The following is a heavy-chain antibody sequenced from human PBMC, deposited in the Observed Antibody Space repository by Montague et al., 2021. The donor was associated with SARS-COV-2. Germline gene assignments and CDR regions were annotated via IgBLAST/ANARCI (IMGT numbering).Heavy chain of an antibody. CDR1: GFTSGDYQ. J-gene: IGHJ4*02. Sequence: SLRLSCAASGFTSGDYQMNWVRQAPGKGLQWVANINQDETAKTYADSVKGRFTISRDNAKNSLILQMNSLKDEDRAVYYCARAPRGAGSGWLDYWGQGTLVTVSS. CDR2: INQDETAK. V-gene: IGHV3-7*04. CDR3: ARAPRGAGSGWLDY. D-gene: IGHD6-19*01.